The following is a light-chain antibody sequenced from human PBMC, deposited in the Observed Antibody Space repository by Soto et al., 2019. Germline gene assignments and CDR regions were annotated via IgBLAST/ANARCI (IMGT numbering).Light chain of an antibody. CDR1: QSVSNNY. V-gene: IGKV3-20*01. Sequence: TLYPGPQSLSPGERATLSCRASQSVSNNYLAWYQQKPGQAPRLLIYGASNRATGIPDRFSGSGSGTDFTLTISRLEPEDFAVYYCQQYGSSGTFGQGTKVDIK. J-gene: IGKJ1*01. CDR2: GAS. CDR3: QQYGSSGT.